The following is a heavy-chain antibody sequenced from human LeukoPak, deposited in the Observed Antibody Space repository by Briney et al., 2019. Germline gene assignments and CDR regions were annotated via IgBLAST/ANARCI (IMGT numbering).Heavy chain of an antibody. J-gene: IGHJ4*02. V-gene: IGHV1-69*02. CDR2: IIPILGIA. Sequence: SVKVSCKASGGTFSSYTISWVRQAPGQGLEWMARIIPILGIANYAQKFQGRVTITADKSTSTAYMELSSLRSEDTAVYYCALGRGMAAKMGPFDYWGQGTLVTVSS. CDR3: ALGRGMAAKMGPFDY. CDR1: GGTFSSYT. D-gene: IGHD5-24*01.